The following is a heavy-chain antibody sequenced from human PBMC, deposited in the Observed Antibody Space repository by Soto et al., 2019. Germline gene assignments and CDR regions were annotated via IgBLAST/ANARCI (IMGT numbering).Heavy chain of an antibody. CDR3: ARVHVMVVAGSTFDY. V-gene: IGHV4-38-2*02. CDR2: IYHGDTT. J-gene: IGHJ4*01. Sequence: SETLSLTCTVTGYSISGGSYWAWIVQPPGKGPEWIASIYHGDTTFYNPSLKSRITISVDTSNNQFSLKLTSVTAADTAVYYCARVHVMVVAGSTFDYWGHGTLVTVSS. D-gene: IGHD6-19*01. CDR1: GYSISGGSY.